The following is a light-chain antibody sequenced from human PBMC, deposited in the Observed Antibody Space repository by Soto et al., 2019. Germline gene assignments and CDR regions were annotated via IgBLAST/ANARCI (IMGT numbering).Light chain of an antibody. CDR1: SSNIGAGHD. V-gene: IGLV1-40*01. J-gene: IGLJ2*01. CDR3: QSYDTSLSGSV. CDR2: GNT. Sequence: QSVLAQPPSVSGAPGQRVTISCTGSSSNIGAGHDVHWYQQLPGTAPKLLIYGNTKRPSGVPDRFSGSKSGTSGSLAITGLQTEDEADYYCQSYDTSLSGSVFGGGTKVTVL.